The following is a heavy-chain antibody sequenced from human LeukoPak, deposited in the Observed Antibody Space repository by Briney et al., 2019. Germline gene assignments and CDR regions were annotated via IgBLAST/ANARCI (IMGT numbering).Heavy chain of an antibody. CDR3: ARGFSSGYYYYYYGMDV. J-gene: IGHJ6*02. CDR2: INHSGST. V-gene: IGHV4-34*01. Sequence: PSETLSLTCAVYGGSFSGYYWSWIRQPPGKGLEWIGKINHSGSTNYNPSLKSRVTISVDTSKNQFSLKLSSVTAADTAVYYCARGFSSGYYYYYYGMDVWGQGTTVTVSS. CDR1: GGSFSGYY. D-gene: IGHD3-22*01.